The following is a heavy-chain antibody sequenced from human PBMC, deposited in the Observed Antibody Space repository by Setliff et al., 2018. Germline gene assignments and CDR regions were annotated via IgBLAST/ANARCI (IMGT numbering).Heavy chain of an antibody. CDR3: FGAGTCSY. Sequence: PGGSLRLSCAASGFTFSSFWMSWVRQSPGKGLEWVSSISSRSTYIYYADSVKGRFTISRDNANNSLYLQMNSLRNEDTAVYYCFGAGTCSYWGQGTLVTVSS. D-gene: IGHD3-10*01. J-gene: IGHJ4*02. CDR1: GFTFSSFW. CDR2: ISSRSTYI. V-gene: IGHV3-21*06.